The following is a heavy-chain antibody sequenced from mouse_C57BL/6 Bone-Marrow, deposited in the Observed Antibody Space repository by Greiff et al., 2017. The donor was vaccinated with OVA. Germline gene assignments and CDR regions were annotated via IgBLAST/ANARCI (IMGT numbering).Heavy chain of an antibody. J-gene: IGHJ2*01. D-gene: IGHD3-2*02. CDR3: ARKSSVYVSYFDY. Sequence: EVQLQQSGPELVKPGASVKISCKASGYTFTDYYMNWVKQSHGKSLEWIGDINPNNGGTSYNQKFKGKATLTVDKSSSTAYMELRSLTSEDSAVYYCARKSSVYVSYFDYWGQGTTLTVSS. V-gene: IGHV1-26*01. CDR1: GYTFTDYY. CDR2: INPNNGGT.